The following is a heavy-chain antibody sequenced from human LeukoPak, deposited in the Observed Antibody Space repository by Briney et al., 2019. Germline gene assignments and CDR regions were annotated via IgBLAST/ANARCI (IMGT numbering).Heavy chain of an antibody. CDR3: ARDLYVYMDV. D-gene: IGHD3-16*01. V-gene: IGHV4-59*01. CDR2: IYYSGST. Sequence: PSETLSLTCTVSGGSISIYYWSWIRQPPGKGLEWIGYIYYSGSTNYNPSLKSRVTISEDTSENQFSLKLSSVTAADTAVYYCARDLYVYMDVWGKGTTVTVSS. CDR1: GGSISIYY. J-gene: IGHJ6*03.